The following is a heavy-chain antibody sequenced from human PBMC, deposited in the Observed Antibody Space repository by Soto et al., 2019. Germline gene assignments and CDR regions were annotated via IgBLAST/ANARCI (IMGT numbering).Heavy chain of an antibody. V-gene: IGHV1-18*01. Sequence: ASVKVSCKAYGYTFTSYGISWVRQAPGQGLEWMGWISTYNGNTNYAQKLQGRVTMTTDTSTSTAYMELRSLRSDDTAVYYCARDLGYYDFWSGWRALQRIDYWGQGTLVTVSS. D-gene: IGHD3-3*01. CDR1: GYTFTSYG. CDR3: ARDLGYYDFWSGWRALQRIDY. J-gene: IGHJ4*02. CDR2: ISTYNGNT.